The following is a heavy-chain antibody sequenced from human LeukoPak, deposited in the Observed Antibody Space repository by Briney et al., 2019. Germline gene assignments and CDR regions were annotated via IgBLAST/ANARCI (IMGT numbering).Heavy chain of an antibody. CDR3: ARDYLDAFDI. D-gene: IGHD3-16*02. J-gene: IGHJ3*02. V-gene: IGHV4-61*02. Sequence: SETLSLTCTVSGGSISSGSYYWSWIRQPAGKGLEWIGRIYTSGSTNYNPSLKSRVTISVDTSKNQFSLKLSSVTAADTAVDCCARDYLDAFDIWGQGTMVTVSS. CDR2: IYTSGST. CDR1: GGSISSGSYY.